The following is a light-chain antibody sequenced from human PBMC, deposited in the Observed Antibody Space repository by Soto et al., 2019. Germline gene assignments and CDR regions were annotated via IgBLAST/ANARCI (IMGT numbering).Light chain of an antibody. Sequence: EIVMTQSPATLPVSPGERATLSCRASQNLHSFLNWYQQRPGQAPRPLIYDGSKRAAGVPDRISGDGSGTDYTLTISSLEPEDFAVYYCQQRTRWPMTFGQGTRLEIK. CDR3: QQRTRWPMT. CDR2: DGS. CDR1: QNLHSF. J-gene: IGKJ5*01. V-gene: IGKV3-11*01.